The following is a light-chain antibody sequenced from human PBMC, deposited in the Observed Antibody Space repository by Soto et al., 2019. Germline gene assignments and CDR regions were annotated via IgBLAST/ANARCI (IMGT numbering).Light chain of an antibody. CDR3: SSHAGSNSFYV. J-gene: IGLJ1*01. CDR1: SSDIGAYNY. CDR2: EVN. V-gene: IGLV2-8*01. Sequence: QSALTQPPSASGSPGQSVTISCTGTSSDIGAYNYVSWYQQHPGKAPKLMIHEVNERPSGVPDRFSASKSGNTASLTVSGLQPEDEADYYCSSHAGSNSFYVFGTGTKLTVL.